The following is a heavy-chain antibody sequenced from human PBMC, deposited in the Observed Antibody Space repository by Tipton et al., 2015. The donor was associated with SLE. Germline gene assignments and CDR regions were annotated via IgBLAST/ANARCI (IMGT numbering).Heavy chain of an antibody. J-gene: IGHJ4*02. CDR2: IYYSGST. Sequence: TLSLTCTVSGGSISGSSYYWGWIRQPPGKGLEWIGSIYYSGSTYYNPSLKSRVTISVDTSKNQFSLKLSSVTAADTAVYYCARQAIAAAGFDYWGQGTLVTVSS. CDR1: GGSISGSSYY. V-gene: IGHV4-39*01. D-gene: IGHD6-13*01. CDR3: ARQAIAAAGFDY.